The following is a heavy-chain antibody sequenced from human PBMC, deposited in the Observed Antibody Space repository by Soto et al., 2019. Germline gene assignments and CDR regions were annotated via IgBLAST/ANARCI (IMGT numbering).Heavy chain of an antibody. CDR3: AREEIVVVPAALPYYYYYYMDV. V-gene: IGHV1-69*08. Sequence: QVQLVQSGAEVKKPGSSVKVSCKASGGTFSSYTISWVRQAPGQGLEWMGRIIPILGIANYAQKFQGRVTINADKSTSTAYMELSSLRSEDTAVYYCAREEIVVVPAALPYYYYYYMDVWGKGTTVTVSS. D-gene: IGHD2-2*01. J-gene: IGHJ6*03. CDR2: IIPILGIA. CDR1: GGTFSSYT.